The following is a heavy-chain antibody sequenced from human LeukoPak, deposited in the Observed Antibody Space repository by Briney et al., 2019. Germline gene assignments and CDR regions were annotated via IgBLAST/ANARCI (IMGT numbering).Heavy chain of an antibody. CDR2: INTNTGNP. Sequence: ASVKVSCKASGYTFTSYAMNWVRQAPGQGPEWMGWINTNTGNPTYAQGFTGRFVFSLDTSVSTAYLQISSLKAEDTAVYYCARVSPHSSAYSDLGYWGQGTLVTVSS. J-gene: IGHJ4*02. V-gene: IGHV7-4-1*02. D-gene: IGHD3-22*01. CDR1: GYTFTSYA. CDR3: ARVSPHSSAYSDLGY.